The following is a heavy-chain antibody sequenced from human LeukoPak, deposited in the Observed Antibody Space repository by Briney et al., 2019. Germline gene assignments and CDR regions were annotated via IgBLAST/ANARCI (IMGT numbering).Heavy chain of an antibody. D-gene: IGHD6-19*01. Sequence: SETLSLTCTVSGDSISNYHWSWIRQSPGKELEWIGYMYSRGSTIYNPSLKSRVTISTDTSKNQFSLRLTSVTAADTAVYYCARAEKAVTGTLDSWGQGTLITVSS. V-gene: IGHV4-59*01. CDR2: MYSRGST. J-gene: IGHJ4*02. CDR1: GDSISNYH. CDR3: ARAEKAVTGTLDS.